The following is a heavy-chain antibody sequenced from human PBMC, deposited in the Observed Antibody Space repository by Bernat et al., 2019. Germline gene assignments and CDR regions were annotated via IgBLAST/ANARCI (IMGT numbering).Heavy chain of an antibody. Sequence: QLQLQESGPGLVKPSETLSLTCTVSGGSISSSSYYWGWIRQPPGKGLEWIGSIYYSGSTYYNPSLKSRVTISVDTSKNQFSLKLSSVTAADTAVYYCVRERNDFWSGYYRLYGMDVWGQGTTVTVSS. CDR3: VRERNDFWSGYYRLYGMDV. V-gene: IGHV4-39*02. J-gene: IGHJ6*02. CDR1: GGSISSSSYY. CDR2: IYYSGST. D-gene: IGHD3-3*01.